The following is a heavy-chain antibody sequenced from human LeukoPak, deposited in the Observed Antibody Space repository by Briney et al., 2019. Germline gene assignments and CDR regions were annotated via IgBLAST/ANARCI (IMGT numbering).Heavy chain of an antibody. J-gene: IGHJ6*04. Sequence: GGSLRLSCAASGFTLSSYWMNWVRQAPGKGLEWVANIKQDGSEKYYVDSVKGRFTISRDNAKNSLYLQMNSLRAEDTAVYYCAELGITMIGGVWGKGTTVTISS. CDR2: IKQDGSEK. CDR1: GFTLSSYW. CDR3: AELGITMIGGV. V-gene: IGHV3-7*01. D-gene: IGHD3-10*02.